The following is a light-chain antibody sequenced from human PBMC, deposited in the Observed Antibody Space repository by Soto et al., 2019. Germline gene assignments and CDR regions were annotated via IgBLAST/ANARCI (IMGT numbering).Light chain of an antibody. V-gene: IGLV2-14*01. Sequence: QSALTQPASVSGSPGQSITISCTGSSSDIGRYNYVSWYQQLPGKAPKLMIYEVSNRPSGVSNRFSGSKSGNTASLTISGLQAEDEADYYCSSYTTSSTLWVFGGGTKVTVL. CDR3: SSYTTSSTLWV. CDR1: SSDIGRYNY. J-gene: IGLJ3*02. CDR2: EVS.